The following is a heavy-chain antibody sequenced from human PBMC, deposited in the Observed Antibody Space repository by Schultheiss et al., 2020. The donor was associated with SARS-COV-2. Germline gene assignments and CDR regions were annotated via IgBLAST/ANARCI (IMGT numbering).Heavy chain of an antibody. CDR3: ARGSNPFPHYYGMDV. J-gene: IGHJ6*02. CDR1: GFTFSSYA. V-gene: IGHV3-23*01. CDR2: ISGSGGTI. D-gene: IGHD4-11*01. Sequence: GGSLRLSCAASGFTFSSYAMSWVRQAPGKGLEWVSAISGSGGTIYYADSVKGRFTISRDNAKNSLYLQMNSLRAEDTAVYYCARGSNPFPHYYGMDVWGQGTTVTVSS.